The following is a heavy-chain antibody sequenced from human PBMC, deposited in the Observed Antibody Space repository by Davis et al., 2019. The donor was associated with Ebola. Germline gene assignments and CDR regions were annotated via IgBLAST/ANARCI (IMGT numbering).Heavy chain of an antibody. CDR3: ARVIQSVTGREFDY. D-gene: IGHD6-19*01. V-gene: IGHV1-46*01. CDR1: GYTFTTYY. J-gene: IGHJ4*02. CDR2: INPSGGST. Sequence: AASVKVSCKASGYTFTTYYIHWVRQAPGQGLEWMGIINPSGGSTIYAQKFQGRVTMTRDTSTSTAYMELRSLRSDDTAVYYCARVIQSVTGREFDYWGQGTLVTVSS.